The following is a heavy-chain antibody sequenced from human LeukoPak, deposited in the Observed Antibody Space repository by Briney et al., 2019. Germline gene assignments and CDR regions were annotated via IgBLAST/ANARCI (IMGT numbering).Heavy chain of an antibody. V-gene: IGHV4-59*01. Sequence: PSETLSLTCTVSGGSISSYYWSRIRQPPGKGLEWIGYIYYSGSTNYNPSLKSRVTISVDTSKNQFSLKLSSVTAADTAVYYCARSNSYGYAYYYYYMDVWGKGTTVTVSS. CDR3: ARSNSYGYAYYYYYMDV. CDR1: GGSISSYY. J-gene: IGHJ6*03. CDR2: IYYSGST. D-gene: IGHD5-18*01.